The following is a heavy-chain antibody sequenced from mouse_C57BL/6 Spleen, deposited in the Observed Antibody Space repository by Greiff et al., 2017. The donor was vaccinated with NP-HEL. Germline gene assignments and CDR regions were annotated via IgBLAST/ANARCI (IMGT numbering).Heavy chain of an antibody. CDR2: IDPETGGT. D-gene: IGHD1-1*02. J-gene: IGHJ4*01. CDR1: GYTFTDYE. Sequence: QVQLQQSGAELVRPGASVTLSCKASGYTFTDYEMHWVKQTPVHGLEWIGAIDPETGGTAYNQKFKGKAILTADKSSSTAYMELRSLTSEDSAVYYCTRYPVGTYAMDYWGQGTSVTVSS. CDR3: TRYPVGTYAMDY. V-gene: IGHV1-15*01.